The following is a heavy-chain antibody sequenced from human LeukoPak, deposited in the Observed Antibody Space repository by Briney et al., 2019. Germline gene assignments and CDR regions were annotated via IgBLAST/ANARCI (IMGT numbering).Heavy chain of an antibody. V-gene: IGHV3-30*04. D-gene: IGHD6-13*01. J-gene: IGHJ4*02. CDR2: ISYDGSNK. Sequence: PGGSLRLSCAASGFTFSSYAMHWVRQAPGKVLEWVAVISYDGSNKYYADSVKGRFTISRDNSKNTLYLQMNSLRAEDTAVYYCARGSSPSYVHRIAAAGLFDYWGQGTLVTVSS. CDR3: ARGSSPSYVHRIAAAGLFDY. CDR1: GFTFSSYA.